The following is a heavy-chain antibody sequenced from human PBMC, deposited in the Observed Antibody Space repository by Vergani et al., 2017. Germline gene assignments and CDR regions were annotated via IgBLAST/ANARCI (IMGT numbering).Heavy chain of an antibody. D-gene: IGHD5-24*01. CDR2: ISAYNGTT. CDR3: ARDSDGEMATIPLDY. Sequence: QVQLVQSGAEVKKPGASVKVSCKASGYTFTSYGISWVRQAPGQGLEWMGWISAYNGTTNYAQKLQGRVTMTTDTSTSTAYMELRSLRSDDTAVYYCARDSDGEMATIPLDYWGQGTLVTVSS. V-gene: IGHV1-18*01. CDR1: GYTFTSYG. J-gene: IGHJ4*02.